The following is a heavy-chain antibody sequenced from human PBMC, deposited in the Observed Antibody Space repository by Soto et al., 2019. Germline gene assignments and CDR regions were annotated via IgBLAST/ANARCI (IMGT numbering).Heavy chain of an antibody. CDR2: ITGDGGGI. D-gene: IGHD6-13*01. J-gene: IGHJ4*02. CDR1: GFIFNNYN. Sequence: EVHLVESGGGLVQPGGSLRLSCAGTGFIFNNYNMNWVRQAPGKGPEWVSFITGDGGGIYYADSVKGRFTISRDNAKNSLYLHMDSLRAEDTALYYCARGFGSSWFHYWGQGTHVTVSS. CDR3: ARGFGSSWFHY. V-gene: IGHV3-48*01.